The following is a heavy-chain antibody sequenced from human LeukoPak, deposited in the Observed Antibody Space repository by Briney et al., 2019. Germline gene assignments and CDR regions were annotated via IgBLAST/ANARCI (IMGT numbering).Heavy chain of an antibody. V-gene: IGHV3-30*02. CDR2: IRYDGSNK. CDR1: RFTFSSYG. J-gene: IGHJ5*02. D-gene: IGHD2-15*01. Sequence: GGSLRLSCAASRFTFSSYGMHWVRQAPGKGLEWVAFIRYDGSNKYYADSVKGRFTISRDNSKNTLYLQMNSLRAEDTAVYYCARDNLGYCSGGSCYWFDPWGQGTLVTVSS. CDR3: ARDNLGYCSGGSCYWFDP.